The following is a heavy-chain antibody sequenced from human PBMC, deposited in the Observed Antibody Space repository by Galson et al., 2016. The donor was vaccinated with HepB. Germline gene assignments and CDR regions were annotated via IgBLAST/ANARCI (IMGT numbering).Heavy chain of an antibody. J-gene: IGHJ4*02. CDR3: ARYRAATAYSDF. Sequence: SVKVSCKASGYIFTNYGISWVRQAPGQGLEWMGWISAYNGKIRYAQNFQARVTMTTDASTSTAYMELRSLRSDDTAVYFCARYRAATAYSDFWGQGTLVTVSS. D-gene: IGHD6-25*01. V-gene: IGHV1-18*01. CDR2: ISAYNGKI. CDR1: GYIFTNYG.